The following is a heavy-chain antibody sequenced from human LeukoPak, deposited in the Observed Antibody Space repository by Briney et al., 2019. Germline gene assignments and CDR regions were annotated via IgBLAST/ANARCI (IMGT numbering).Heavy chain of an antibody. V-gene: IGHV1-2*02. CDR1: GYTFTDYY. J-gene: IGHJ4*02. CDR3: ASQFYASETYYAYFDY. CDR2: INPNSGGT. D-gene: IGHD3-10*01. Sequence: ASVKVSCKASGYTFTDYYMHWVRQAPGQGLEWMGWINPNSGGTNYAQKFQGRVTMSRDTSINTVYVELSSLRSDVTAVFYCASQFYASETYYAYFDYWGQGTLVTVSS.